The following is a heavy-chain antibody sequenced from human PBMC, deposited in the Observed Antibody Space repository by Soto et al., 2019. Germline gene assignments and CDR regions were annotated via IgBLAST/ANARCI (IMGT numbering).Heavy chain of an antibody. CDR2: ILYSGTT. V-gene: IGHV4-30-4*01. CDR3: ARNGALDY. J-gene: IGHJ4*02. Sequence: QVQLQESGPGLVKPSQTLSLTCTVSGGSISSGDYYWSWIRQPPGKGLAWIGYILYSGTTNYNTSLESRLTISVDTSKNQFSLKLTSVTAADTAVYYCARNGALDYWGRGTLVTVSS. D-gene: IGHD2-8*01. CDR1: GGSISSGDYY.